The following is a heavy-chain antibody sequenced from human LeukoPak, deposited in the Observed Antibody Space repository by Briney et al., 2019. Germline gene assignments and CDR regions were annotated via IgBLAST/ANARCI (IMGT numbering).Heavy chain of an antibody. CDR3: ARAFSATRDLWAFDI. D-gene: IGHD2-15*01. CDR2: IYTSGST. Sequence: PSETLCLTRTVSGGSISIYYWSWIRQPAGKGLEWTGRIYTSGSTNYNPSLKSRVTMSVDTSKNQFSLKLSSVTAADTAVYYCARAFSATRDLWAFDIWGQGTMVTVSS. J-gene: IGHJ3*02. CDR1: GGSISIYY. V-gene: IGHV4-4*07.